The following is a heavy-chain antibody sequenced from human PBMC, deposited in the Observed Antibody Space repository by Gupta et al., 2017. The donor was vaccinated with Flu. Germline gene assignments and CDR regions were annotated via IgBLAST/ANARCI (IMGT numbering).Heavy chain of an antibody. Sequence: EVKLLESGGGLVQPGGSLRLSCAASGFTLRSYAMSWVRQAPGKGLEWVSGISGSGTNTYYADSVKGRFTISRDNSKNTLYLQMSSMRAEDTAVYYCAKDEVVTAISSFYGVEVWGLGTTVTVSS. CDR1: GFTLRSYA. V-gene: IGHV3-23*01. CDR2: ISGSGTNT. D-gene: IGHD2-21*02. J-gene: IGHJ6*02. CDR3: AKDEVVTAISSFYGVEV.